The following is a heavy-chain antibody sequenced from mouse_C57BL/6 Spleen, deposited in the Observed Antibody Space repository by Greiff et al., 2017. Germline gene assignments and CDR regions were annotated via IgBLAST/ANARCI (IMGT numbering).Heavy chain of an antibody. J-gene: IGHJ4*01. CDR3: ARDYYGSDYYARDY. CDR1: GFSLTSYG. D-gene: IGHD1-1*01. V-gene: IGHV2-2*01. Sequence: VQLQESGPGLVQPSQSLSITCTVSGFSLTSYGVHWVRQSPGKGLEWLGVIWSGGSTDYNAAFISRLSISKDNSKSQVFFKMNSLQADDTAIYYCARDYYGSDYYARDYWGQGTSVTVSS. CDR2: IWSGGST.